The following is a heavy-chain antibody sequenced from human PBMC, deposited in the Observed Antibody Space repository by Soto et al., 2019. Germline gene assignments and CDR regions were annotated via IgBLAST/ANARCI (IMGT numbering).Heavy chain of an antibody. CDR2: IRSKAYGGTT. J-gene: IGHJ4*02. V-gene: IGHV3-49*05. CDR1: GFTFGDYA. D-gene: IGHD3-22*01. CDR3: TRDGENYYDSSGPFDY. Sequence: VQLVESGGGLVKPGRSLRLSCTASGFTFGDYAMSWFRQAPGKGLEWVGFIRSKAYGGTTEYAASVKGRLTISRDDSKSIAYLQMNSLKTEDTAVYYCTRDGENYYDSSGPFDYWGQGTLVTVSS.